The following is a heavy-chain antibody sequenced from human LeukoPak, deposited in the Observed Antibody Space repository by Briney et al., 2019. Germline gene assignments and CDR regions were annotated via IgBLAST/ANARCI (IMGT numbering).Heavy chain of an antibody. J-gene: IGHJ6*02. CDR3: AKDSGGGWTTYYAMDV. Sequence: AGRSLRLSCAASGFTFSSYGMHWVRQAPGKGLEWVAVIWYDGSNKYYADSVKGRFSISRDNSKNTLYLQMNSLRAEDTAVYYCAKDSGGGWTTYYAMDVWGQGTTVIVSS. D-gene: IGHD3-10*01. V-gene: IGHV3-33*06. CDR2: IWYDGSNK. CDR1: GFTFSSYG.